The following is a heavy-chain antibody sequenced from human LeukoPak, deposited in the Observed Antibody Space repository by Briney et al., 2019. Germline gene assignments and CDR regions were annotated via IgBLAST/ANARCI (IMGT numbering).Heavy chain of an antibody. CDR3: AKAYSYGYRDVLDY. CDR2: ISGSGGST. Sequence: SGGSLRLSCAASGFTFSSYAMSWVRKAPGKGLEWVSAISGSGGSTYYADSVKGRFTISRDNSKNTLYLQMNSLRAEDTAVYYCAKAYSYGYRDVLDYWGQGTLVTVSS. V-gene: IGHV3-23*01. J-gene: IGHJ4*02. D-gene: IGHD5-18*01. CDR1: GFTFSSYA.